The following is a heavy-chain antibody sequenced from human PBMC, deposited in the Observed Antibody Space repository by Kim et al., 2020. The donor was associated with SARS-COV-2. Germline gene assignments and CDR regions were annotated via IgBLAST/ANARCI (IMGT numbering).Heavy chain of an antibody. D-gene: IGHD1-26*01. V-gene: IGHV3-30*18. CDR1: GFTFSSYG. CDR3: AKDLTSREHSYYYYGMDV. J-gene: IGHJ6*02. Sequence: GGSLRLSCAASGFTFSSYGMHWVRQAPGKGLEWVAVISYDGSNKYYADSVKGRFTISRDNSKNTLYLQMNSLRAEDTAVYYCAKDLTSREHSYYYYGMDVWDRRSIVTVCS. CDR2: ISYDGSNK.